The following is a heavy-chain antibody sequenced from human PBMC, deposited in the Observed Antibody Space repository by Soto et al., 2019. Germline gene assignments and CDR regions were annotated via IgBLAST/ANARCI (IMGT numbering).Heavy chain of an antibody. Sequence: SETLSLTCTVSGGSISTYFWSWIRQPPGKGLERIGNIYYSGTTDYNPSLKSRVTLSVDASKNQFSLRLSSVTAGVTAVYYCARATRGYNGFRCPLDYWGQGTVVTVSS. CDR2: IYYSGTT. J-gene: IGHJ4*02. V-gene: IGHV4-59*01. CDR3: ARATRGYNGFRCPLDY. D-gene: IGHD5-12*01. CDR1: GGSISTYF.